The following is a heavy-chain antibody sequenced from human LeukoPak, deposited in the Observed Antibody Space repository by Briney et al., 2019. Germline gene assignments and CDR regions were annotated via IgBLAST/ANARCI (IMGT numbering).Heavy chain of an antibody. CDR3: ARGQVGAPY. Sequence: ASVKVSCKASGYTLTSYYMHWVRQAPGQGLEWMGIINPSGGSTRYAQKFQGRVTMTSDTSTSTVYMDLYSLISEDTAVYYCARGQVGAPYWGQGTLVTVSS. CDR1: GYTLTSYY. V-gene: IGHV1-46*01. CDR2: INPSGGST. J-gene: IGHJ4*02. D-gene: IGHD1-26*01.